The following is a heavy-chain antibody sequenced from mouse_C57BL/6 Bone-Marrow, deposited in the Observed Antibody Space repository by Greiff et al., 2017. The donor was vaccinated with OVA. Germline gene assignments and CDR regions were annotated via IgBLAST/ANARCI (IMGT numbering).Heavy chain of an antibody. V-gene: IGHV1-52*01. J-gene: IGHJ1*03. CDR3: ARPLYYGNYWYFDV. Sequence: QVQLQQPGAELVRPGSSVKLSCKASGYTFTSYWMHWVKQRPIQGLEWIGNIDPSDSETHYNQKFKDKATLTVDKSSSTAYMQPSSLTSEDSAVYYCARPLYYGNYWYFDVWGTGTTVTVSS. CDR1: GYTFTSYW. D-gene: IGHD2-1*01. CDR2: IDPSDSET.